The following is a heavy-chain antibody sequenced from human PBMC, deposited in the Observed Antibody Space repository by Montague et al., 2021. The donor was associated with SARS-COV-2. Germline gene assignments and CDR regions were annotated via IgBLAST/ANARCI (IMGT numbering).Heavy chain of an antibody. CDR1: GGSISYGCYF. D-gene: IGHD2-21*02. V-gene: IGHV4-61*02. CDR2: IHTRGST. CDR3: ASSHCGGVCY. J-gene: IGHJ4*02. Sequence: TLSLTCTVSGGSISYGCYFWTWIRQPAGKGLEWIGRIHTRGSTNHNLPLKSRVAISLDTSKDQFSLELSSVTAADTAEYYCASSHCGGVCYSGQGTPVTVSS.